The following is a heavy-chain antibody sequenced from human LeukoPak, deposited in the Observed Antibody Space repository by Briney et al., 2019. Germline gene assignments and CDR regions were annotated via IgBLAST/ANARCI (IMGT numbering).Heavy chain of an antibody. V-gene: IGHV3-73*01. Sequence: GGSLRLSCAASGFTFSGSAMHWVRQASGKGLEWVGRIRSKANSYATAYAASVKGRFTISRDDSKNTAYLQMNSLKTEDTAVYYCTTRDLYYYDSSGYDYYFDYWGQGTLVTVSS. CDR2: IRSKANSYAT. J-gene: IGHJ4*02. CDR1: GFTFSGSA. D-gene: IGHD3-22*01. CDR3: TTRDLYYYDSSGYDYYFDY.